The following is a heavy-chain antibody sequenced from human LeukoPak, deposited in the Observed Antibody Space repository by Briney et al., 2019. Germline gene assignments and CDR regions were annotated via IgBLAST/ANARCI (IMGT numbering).Heavy chain of an antibody. Sequence: PSETLSLTCTVSGGSTSSSSYYWGWIRQPPGKGLEWIGSIYYSGSTYYNPSLKSRVTISVDTSKNQFSLKLSSVTAADTAVYYCARPAAADPTENWFDPWGQGTLVTVSS. D-gene: IGHD6-13*01. J-gene: IGHJ5*02. CDR1: GGSTSSSSYY. V-gene: IGHV4-39*01. CDR2: IYYSGST. CDR3: ARPAAADPTENWFDP.